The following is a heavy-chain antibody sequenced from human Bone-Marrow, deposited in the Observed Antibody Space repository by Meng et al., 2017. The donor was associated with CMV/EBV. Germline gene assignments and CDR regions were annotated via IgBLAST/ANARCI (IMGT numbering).Heavy chain of an antibody. Sequence: GESLKISCAASGFTFSNYWMHWVRQAPGKGLVWVSRITSDGSSITYADSVKGRFTISRDNSKNTLYLQMNSLRAEDTAVYYCAKELKTIAAAERYGMDVWGQGTTVTVSS. J-gene: IGHJ6*02. V-gene: IGHV3-74*03. CDR3: AKELKTIAAAERYGMDV. D-gene: IGHD6-13*01. CDR2: ITSDGSSI. CDR1: GFTFSNYW.